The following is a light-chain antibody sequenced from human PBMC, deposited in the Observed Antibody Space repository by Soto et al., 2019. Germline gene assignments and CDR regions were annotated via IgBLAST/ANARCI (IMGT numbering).Light chain of an antibody. CDR1: QSISSY. Sequence: DIQMTQSPSSLSASVGDRVTITCRASQSISSYLNWYQQKPGKAPKLLIYAASSLQSGVPSRFTGSGSGTDFTLTISSLQPEDFANYYCQQSYSTPLIFGGGTKVEIK. J-gene: IGKJ4*01. CDR3: QQSYSTPLI. CDR2: AAS. V-gene: IGKV1-39*01.